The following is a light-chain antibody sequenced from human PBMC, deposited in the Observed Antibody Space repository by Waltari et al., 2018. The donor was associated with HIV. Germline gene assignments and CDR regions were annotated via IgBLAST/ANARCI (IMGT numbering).Light chain of an antibody. CDR2: DNN. J-gene: IGLJ2*01. CDR1: SSNIANNY. Sequence: QPVLTQPPAVSAAPGQPVTIPCSGSSSNIANNYFSWSQQLPGTAPKLLIYDNNRRSSGIPDRFSGSKSGTSATLAIAGLQTGDEADYYCGTWDTSLSAGVFGGGTKVTVL. V-gene: IGLV1-51*01. CDR3: GTWDTSLSAGV.